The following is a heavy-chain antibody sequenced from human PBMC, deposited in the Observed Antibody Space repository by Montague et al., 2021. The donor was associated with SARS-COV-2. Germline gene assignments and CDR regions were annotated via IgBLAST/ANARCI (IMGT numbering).Heavy chain of an antibody. CDR2: KYYSGST. CDR1: VASISSRSYY. Sequence: ETLSLTCTVSVASISSRSYYWGWIRQPPGKGLEWIGFKYYSGSTYYNPTLKSRVTISVDTSKNPFSLKLSSVTAADTAVYYCATLPSSTTIFGVVQGYYFDDWGQGTLVTVSS. CDR3: ATLPSSTTIFGVVQGYYFDD. D-gene: IGHD3-3*01. V-gene: IGHV4-39*01. J-gene: IGHJ4*02.